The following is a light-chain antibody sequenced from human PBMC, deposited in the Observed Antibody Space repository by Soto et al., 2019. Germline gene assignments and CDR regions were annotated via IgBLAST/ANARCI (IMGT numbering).Light chain of an antibody. CDR3: QKYNAALWT. J-gene: IGKJ1*01. CDR1: QSISSY. Sequence: DIQMTQSPSSLSASVGDRVTITCRASQSISSYINWYQQKPGKAPKLLIYAASSLQSGVPSRFSGSGSGTDFTLTISSLQPEDFATYYCQKYNAALWTFGQGTKVDI. CDR2: AAS. V-gene: IGKV1-39*01.